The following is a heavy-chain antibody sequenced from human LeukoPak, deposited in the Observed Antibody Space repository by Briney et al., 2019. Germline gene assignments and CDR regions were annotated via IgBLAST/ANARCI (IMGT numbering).Heavy chain of an antibody. CDR3: ARHLRSGVTTDY. Sequence: SETLSLTCTVSGGSISSSDYYWGWIRQPPGKGLEWIGNIYYSGSTYYNPSLKSRVTIFVDTSKNQFSLKLSSVTAADTAVYYCARHLRSGVTTDYWGQGTLVTVSS. CDR1: GGSISSSDYY. CDR2: IYYSGST. V-gene: IGHV4-39*01. D-gene: IGHD4-17*01. J-gene: IGHJ4*02.